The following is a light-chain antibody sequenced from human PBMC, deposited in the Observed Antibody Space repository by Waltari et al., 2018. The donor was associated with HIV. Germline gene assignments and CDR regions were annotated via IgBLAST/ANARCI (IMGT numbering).Light chain of an antibody. CDR3: MQTLQTPWT. CDR1: QSLTHDNGFKY. V-gene: IGKV2-28*01. Sequence: IGVTQSPRSLPLSSADPASISCNSSQSLTHDNGFKYLDWYVQRPGQSPQLLIHLASSRAAGVSDRISATVSGTNFTLTIRKIEASDVGIYYCMQTLQTPWTFGQGTRV. J-gene: IGKJ1*01. CDR2: LAS.